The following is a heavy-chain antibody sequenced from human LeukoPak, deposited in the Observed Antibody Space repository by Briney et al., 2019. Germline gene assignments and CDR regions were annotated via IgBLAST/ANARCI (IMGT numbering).Heavy chain of an antibody. Sequence: PSETLSLTCTVSRYSLSSGYYWGWIRPPPGKGLGWIGSIYHSGSNYYNPALKSRDTISVDTSKNQFSLKLSSVTAAETAVYYCARAGRGESDWLPTNLPNWFDPWGQGTLVTVSS. V-gene: IGHV4-38-2*02. CDR3: ARAGRGESDWLPTNLPNWFDP. CDR1: RYSLSSGYY. J-gene: IGHJ5*02. D-gene: IGHD3-9*01. CDR2: IYHSGSN.